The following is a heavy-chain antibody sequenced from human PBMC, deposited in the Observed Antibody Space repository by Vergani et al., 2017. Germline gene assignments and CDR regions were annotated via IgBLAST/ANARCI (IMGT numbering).Heavy chain of an antibody. D-gene: IGHD3-16*01. CDR2: ITKSGDRT. V-gene: IGHV3-23*04. CDR3: AKDTYDEREYFDY. CDR1: GFTFSTYA. Sequence: EIQLVESGGDLVQPGGSLRLSCAASGFTFSTYAMSWVRQAPGKGLEWVSCITKSGDRTYYADSVKGRFTISRDNSKNTLYLQMNSLRGEDTAVYYCAKDTYDEREYFDYWGQGTLVTVSS. J-gene: IGHJ4*02.